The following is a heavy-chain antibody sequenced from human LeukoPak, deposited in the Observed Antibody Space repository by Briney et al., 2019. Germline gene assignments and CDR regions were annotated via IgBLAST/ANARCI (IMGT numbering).Heavy chain of an antibody. CDR3: ANAISSGWYYFDY. CDR1: GVSISSYY. D-gene: IGHD6-19*01. V-gene: IGHV4-59*08. J-gene: IGHJ4*02. CDR2: IYYSGST. Sequence: SETLSLTCTVSGVSISSYYWSWIRQPPGKGLEWIGYIYYSGSTNYNPSLKSRVTISVDTSKNQFSLKLSSVTAADTAVYYCANAISSGWYYFDYWGQGTLVTVSS.